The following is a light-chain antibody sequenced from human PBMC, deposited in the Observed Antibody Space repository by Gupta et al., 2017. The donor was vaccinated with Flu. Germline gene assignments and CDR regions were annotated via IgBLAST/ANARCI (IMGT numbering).Light chain of an antibody. CDR3: AKWDTSLTTVA. CDR2: ENS. V-gene: IGLV1-51*01. J-gene: IGLJ2*01. Sequence: QSVLTQPPSVSAAPGQTVTISCSGSTSNIGNSYVSWYQQLQGTAPKLLSGENSKRPSGISDRFAGYKAGTSAKPGINGVQTGDEADYYGAKWDTSLTTVAFGGGTKLTVL. CDR1: TSNIGNSY.